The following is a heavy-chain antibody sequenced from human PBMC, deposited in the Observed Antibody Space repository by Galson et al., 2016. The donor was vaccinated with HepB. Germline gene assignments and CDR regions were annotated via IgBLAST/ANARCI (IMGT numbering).Heavy chain of an antibody. D-gene: IGHD1-26*01. Sequence: SLRLSCAASGFTFSDYYMSWIRQAPGKGLEWVSYISPSSSDIKHADSVIGRFSISRDNAKNSLYLQMNTLGVEDTAVCYCASPSGRYSVHTFDLWGQGTVVTVSS. CDR2: ISPSSSDI. V-gene: IGHV3-11*06. J-gene: IGHJ3*01. CDR3: ASPSGRYSVHTFDL. CDR1: GFTFSDYY.